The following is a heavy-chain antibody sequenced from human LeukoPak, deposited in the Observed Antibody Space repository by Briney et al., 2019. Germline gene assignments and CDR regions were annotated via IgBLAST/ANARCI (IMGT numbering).Heavy chain of an antibody. V-gene: IGHV4-59*01. CDR2: IYYSGST. D-gene: IGHD1-26*01. J-gene: IGHJ4*02. CDR3: ARGMQWEPYYFDY. CDR1: GGSISSYY. Sequence: PSETLSLTCTVSGGSISSYYWSWIRQPPGKGLEWVGYIYYSGSTNYNPSLKSRVTISVDTSKNQFSLKLSSVTAADTAVYYCARGMQWEPYYFDYWGQGTLVTVSS.